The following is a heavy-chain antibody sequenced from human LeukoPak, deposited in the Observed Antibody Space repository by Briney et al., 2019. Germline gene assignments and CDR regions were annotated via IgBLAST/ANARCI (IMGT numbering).Heavy chain of an antibody. CDR1: GFTFSAYA. CDR3: ARDLLRRSVVPAATAY. D-gene: IGHD2-2*01. CDR2: ISYDGSSK. J-gene: IGHJ4*02. Sequence: GRSLRLSCAVSGFTFSAYAMPWVRQAPGKGLEWVAAISYDGSSKYYADSVKGRFAISRDNSGNTLYLQMNSLRAEDTAVYYCARDLLRRSVVPAATAYWGQGTLVTVSS. V-gene: IGHV3-30*01.